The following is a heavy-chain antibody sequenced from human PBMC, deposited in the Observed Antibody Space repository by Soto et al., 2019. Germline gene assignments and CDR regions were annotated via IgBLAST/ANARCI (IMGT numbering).Heavy chain of an antibody. Sequence: SVKVSCKASGFTFTSSAVQWVRQARGQRLEWIGWIVVGSGNTNYAQKFQERVTITRDMSTSTAYMELSSLRSEDTAVYYCEADLGGYYYHWFDPWGQGXLVTVSS. V-gene: IGHV1-58*01. D-gene: IGHD3-22*01. CDR1: GFTFTSSA. CDR2: IVVGSGNT. CDR3: EADLGGYYYHWFDP. J-gene: IGHJ5*02.